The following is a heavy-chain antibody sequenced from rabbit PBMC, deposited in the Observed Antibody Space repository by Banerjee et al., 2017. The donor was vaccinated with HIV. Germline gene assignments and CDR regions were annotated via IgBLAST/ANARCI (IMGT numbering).Heavy chain of an antibody. J-gene: IGHJ4*01. Sequence: QLKESGGGLVQPGGSLKLSCKASGFTISSSYYMSWVRQAPGEGLEWIGYIDPIFGSTDYASWVNGRFTISSHNAQNTLYLQLNSLTAADTATYFCARASSSGYIGYYFKLWGPGTLVTVS. CDR1: GFTISSSYY. V-gene: IGHV1S7*01. CDR3: ARASSSGYIGYYFKL. CDR2: IDPIFGST. D-gene: IGHD1-1*01.